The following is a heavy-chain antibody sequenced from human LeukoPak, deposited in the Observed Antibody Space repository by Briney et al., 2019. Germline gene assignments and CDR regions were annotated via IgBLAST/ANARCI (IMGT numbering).Heavy chain of an antibody. J-gene: IGHJ6*02. D-gene: IGHD1-20*01. Sequence: GGSLRLSCAASGFTFSSYSMNWVRQAPGKGLEWVSSISSSSSYIYYADSVKGRFTISRDNAKISLYLQMNSLRAEDTAVYYCARVYITGTTDYYYYGMDVWGQGTTVTVSS. CDR2: ISSSSSYI. V-gene: IGHV3-21*01. CDR3: ARVYITGTTDYYYYGMDV. CDR1: GFTFSSYS.